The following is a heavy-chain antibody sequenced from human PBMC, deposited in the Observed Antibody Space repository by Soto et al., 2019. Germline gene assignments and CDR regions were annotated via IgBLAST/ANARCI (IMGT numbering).Heavy chain of an antibody. CDR1: GGSISGYY. CDR2: IYYSGST. J-gene: IGHJ3*02. Sequence: SETLSLTCTVSGGSISGYYWTWIRQPPGKGLEWIGYIYYSGSTKYNPSLKSRVTISVDTSKNQLSLKLSSVTAADTAVYYCARDIRGEAFDIWGQGTMVTVSS. V-gene: IGHV4-59*01. CDR3: ARDIRGEAFDI.